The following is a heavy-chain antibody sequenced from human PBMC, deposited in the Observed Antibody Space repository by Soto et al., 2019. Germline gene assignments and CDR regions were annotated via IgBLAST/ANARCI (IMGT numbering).Heavy chain of an antibody. D-gene: IGHD2-2*01. J-gene: IGHJ4*02. CDR2: ISFNGTST. CDR1: GFTFRNYG. V-gene: IGHV3-30*18. Sequence: PGGSLRLSCAASGFTFRNYGMHWVRRAPGKGLEWVALISFNGTSTYYADAVKGRFTISRDNSKHTLSLQMNSLRAEDTAVYYCAKDRSGFCSTTSCSWAVDYWGQGTPVTVSS. CDR3: AKDRSGFCSTTSCSWAVDY.